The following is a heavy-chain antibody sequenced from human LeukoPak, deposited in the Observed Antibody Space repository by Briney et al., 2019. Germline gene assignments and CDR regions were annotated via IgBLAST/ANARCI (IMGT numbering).Heavy chain of an antibody. V-gene: IGHV3-23*01. CDR1: GFTFSSYA. J-gene: IGHJ4*02. Sequence: GGSLRLFCAASGFTFSSYAMSWVRQAPGKGLEWVSAISGSGGSTYYADSVKGRSTISRDNSKNTLYLQMNSLRAEDTAVYYCAKGRLGSHDYFDYWGQGTLVTVSS. CDR3: AKGRLGSHDYFDY. CDR2: ISGSGGST. D-gene: IGHD3-10*01.